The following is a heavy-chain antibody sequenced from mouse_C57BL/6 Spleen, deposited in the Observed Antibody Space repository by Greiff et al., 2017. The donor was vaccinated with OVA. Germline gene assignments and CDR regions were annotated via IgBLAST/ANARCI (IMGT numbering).Heavy chain of an antibody. J-gene: IGHJ4*01. Sequence: QVQLQQPGAELVKPGASVKLSCKASGYTFTSYWIHWVKQRPGRGLEWIGRIDPNSGGTKYNEKFKSKATLTVDKPSSTAYMQLSSLTSEDSAVYYCARLETTVVAGAMDYWGQGTSVTVSS. D-gene: IGHD1-1*01. CDR3: ARLETTVVAGAMDY. CDR1: GYTFTSYW. V-gene: IGHV1-72*01. CDR2: IDPNSGGT.